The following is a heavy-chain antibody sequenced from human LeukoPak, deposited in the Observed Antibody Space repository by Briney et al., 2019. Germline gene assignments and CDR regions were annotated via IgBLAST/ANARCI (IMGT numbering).Heavy chain of an antibody. CDR2: IRSKSYSGTT. J-gene: IGHJ2*01. V-gene: IGHV3-49*04. CDR1: GFSIAEYA. Sequence: PGGSLRLSCTASGFSIAEYAMTWVRQAPGRGLEWLGFIRSKSYSGTTQFAASVRGRFTISRDDSNSVTYLQMNSLKIEDTAVYFCTRDRRDGYNDGYFSLWGRGTLVTVSS. CDR3: TRDRRDGYNDGYFSL. D-gene: IGHD5-24*01.